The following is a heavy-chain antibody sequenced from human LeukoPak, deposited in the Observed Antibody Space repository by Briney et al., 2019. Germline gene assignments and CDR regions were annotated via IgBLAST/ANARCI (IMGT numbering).Heavy chain of an antibody. CDR3: ARRLALYYYGSGSYYTRGAFDY. CDR1: GFTFSRYG. J-gene: IGHJ4*02. D-gene: IGHD3-10*01. CDR2: IYSDNT. Sequence: SGGSLRLSCAASGFTFSRYGMHWVRQAPGKGLEWVAFIYSDNTHYSDSVKGRFTISRDNSKNTLYLQMNSLRAEDTAVYYCARRLALYYYGSGSYYTRGAFDYWGQGTLVTVSS. V-gene: IGHV3-30*12.